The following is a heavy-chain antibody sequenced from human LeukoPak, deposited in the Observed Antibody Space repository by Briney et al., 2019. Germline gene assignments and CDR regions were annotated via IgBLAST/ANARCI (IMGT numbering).Heavy chain of an antibody. D-gene: IGHD6-19*01. Sequence: SETLSLTCVVSGGSISSSSYYWGWIRQPPGKGLEWIGNIYYSGSPHYNPSLKSRVSISVDTSKSQFSLKLSSVTAADAAVYYCARHTGWYDALDIWGQGTMVTVSS. J-gene: IGHJ3*02. CDR1: GGSISSSSYY. CDR3: ARHTGWYDALDI. V-gene: IGHV4-39*01. CDR2: IYYSGSP.